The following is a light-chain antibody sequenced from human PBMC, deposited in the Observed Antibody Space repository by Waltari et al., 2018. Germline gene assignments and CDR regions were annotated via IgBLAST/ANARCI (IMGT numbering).Light chain of an antibody. CDR1: YSTVGATV. V-gene: IGLV1-44*01. J-gene: IGLJ2*01. Sequence: QSVLTQPPSASGTPGQRVTISCSGSYSTVGATVLTWYQHLPGTAPKLLIYRNDRRPSGVPDRFSASKSGTSASLAISGLRPEDEADYYCASWDDSLNGRWVFGGGTKLTVL. CDR2: RND. CDR3: ASWDDSLNGRWV.